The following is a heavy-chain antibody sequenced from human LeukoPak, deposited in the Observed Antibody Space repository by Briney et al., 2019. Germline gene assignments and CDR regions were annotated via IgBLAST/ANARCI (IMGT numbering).Heavy chain of an antibody. CDR2: ISYDGSNK. V-gene: IGHV3-30-3*01. Sequence: GGSLRLSCAASGFTFSSYAMHWVRQAPGKGLEWVAVISYDGSNKYYADSVKGRFTISRDNSKNTLYLQMNSLRAEDPAVYYCATMAFGTTGTDYWGQGTLVTVSS. CDR3: ATMAFGTTGTDY. CDR1: GFTFSSYA. D-gene: IGHD4-17*01. J-gene: IGHJ4*02.